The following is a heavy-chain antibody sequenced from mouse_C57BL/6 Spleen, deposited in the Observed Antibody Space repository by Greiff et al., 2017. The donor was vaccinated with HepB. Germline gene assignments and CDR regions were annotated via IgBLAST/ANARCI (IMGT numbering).Heavy chain of an antibody. CDR2: IDPGSGST. CDR1: GYTFTSYW. J-gene: IGHJ4*01. D-gene: IGHD1-1*01. Sequence: QVQLQQPGAELVKPGASVKMSCKASGYTFTSYWINWVKQRPGQGLEWIGEIDPGSGSTNYNEKFKSKATLTIDTSSSTAYMQLSSLTSEDSAVSSCDSEGSSGSSPYAFDYWGQGTTLTVSS. CDR3: DSEGSSGSSPYAFDY. V-gene: IGHV1-55*01.